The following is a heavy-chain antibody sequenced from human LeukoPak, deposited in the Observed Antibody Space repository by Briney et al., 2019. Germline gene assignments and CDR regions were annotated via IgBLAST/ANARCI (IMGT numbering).Heavy chain of an antibody. CDR1: GFTFSSYG. CDR3: AKDEGWFGEFFTNSDY. CDR2: ITGSGGGT. Sequence: GGTLRLSCAASGFTFSSYGMIWVRQAPGKGLEWVSAITGSGGGTYYADSVKGRFTISRDNFKKTLYLQMNSLRAEDTAVYYCAKDEGWFGEFFTNSDYWGQGTLVTVSS. V-gene: IGHV3-23*01. D-gene: IGHD3-10*01. J-gene: IGHJ4*02.